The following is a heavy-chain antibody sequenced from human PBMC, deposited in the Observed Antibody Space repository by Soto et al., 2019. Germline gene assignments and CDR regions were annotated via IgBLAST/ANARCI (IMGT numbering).Heavy chain of an antibody. CDR2: MNPGSGKT. Sequence: ASVKVSCKASGYTFINFDISWVRQAAGQGLEWLGWMNPGSGKTGYASKFQGRVAMTRDASTGTSHLELSSLTSDDTAVYYCARMASAGTLNWFDPCGQGTLVTVSS. V-gene: IGHV1-8*02. CDR3: ARMASAGTLNWFDP. CDR1: GYTFINFD. J-gene: IGHJ5*02. D-gene: IGHD6-13*01.